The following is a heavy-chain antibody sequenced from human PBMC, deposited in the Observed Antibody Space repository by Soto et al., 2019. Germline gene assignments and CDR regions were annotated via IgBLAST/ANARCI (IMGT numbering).Heavy chain of an antibody. CDR1: GGSFSGYY. J-gene: IGHJ6*03. Sequence: SETLSLTCAVYGGSFSGYYWSWIRQPPGKGLEWIGEINHSGSTNYNPSLKSRVTISVDTSKNQFSLKLSSVTAADTAVYYCARRYYGSGSYYKRGNYYYYMDVWGKGTTVTVS. V-gene: IGHV4-34*01. CDR2: INHSGST. CDR3: ARRYYGSGSYYKRGNYYYYMDV. D-gene: IGHD3-10*01.